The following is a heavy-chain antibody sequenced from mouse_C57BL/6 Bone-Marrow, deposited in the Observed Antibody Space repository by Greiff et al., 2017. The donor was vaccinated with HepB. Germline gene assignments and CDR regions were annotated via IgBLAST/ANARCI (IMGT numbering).Heavy chain of an antibody. Sequence: VQLQQSGPELVKPGASVKISCKASGYTFTDYYMNWVKQRHGKSLEWIGDINPNNGGTDYNQKFKGKATLTVDKSSSTAYMELHSLTSEDSAVYYGAREGGIRRPHWYFDVWGTGTTVTVSS. D-gene: IGHD2-12*01. J-gene: IGHJ1*03. CDR2: INPNNGGT. CDR3: AREGGIRRPHWYFDV. CDR1: GYTFTDYY. V-gene: IGHV1-26*01.